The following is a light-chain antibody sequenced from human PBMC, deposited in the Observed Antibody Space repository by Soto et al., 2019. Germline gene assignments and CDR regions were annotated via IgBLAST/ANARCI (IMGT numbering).Light chain of an antibody. CDR3: SSYTSSSTLSTYV. Sequence: QCVLTRPASVSGSPGQSITISCTGTGSDVGGYNYVSWYQHHPGKAPKLMIYDVSNRPSGVSNRFSGSKSGNTASLIISGLQAEDEADYYCSSYTSSSTLSTYVFGTG. J-gene: IGLJ1*01. V-gene: IGLV2-14*03. CDR2: DVS. CDR1: GSDVGGYNY.